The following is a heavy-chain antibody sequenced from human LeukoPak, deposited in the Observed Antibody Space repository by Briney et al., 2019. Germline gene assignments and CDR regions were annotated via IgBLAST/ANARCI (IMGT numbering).Heavy chain of an antibody. CDR1: GGSISSYY. CDR2: IYYSGSTNYNPSLKSP. D-gene: IGHD2-15*01. J-gene: IGHJ5*02. V-gene: IGHV4-59*08. CDR3: ARVDGSCSGGSCPSGNWFDP. Sequence: SETLSLTCTVSGGSISSYYWSWIRQPPGKGLEWIGYIYYSGSTNYNPSLKSPNYNPSLKSRVTISVDTSKNQFSLKLSSVTAADTAVYYCARVDGSCSGGSCPSGNWFDPWGQGTLVTVSS.